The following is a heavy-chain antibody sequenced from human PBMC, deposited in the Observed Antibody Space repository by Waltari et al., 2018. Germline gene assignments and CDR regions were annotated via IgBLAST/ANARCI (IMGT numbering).Heavy chain of an antibody. V-gene: IGHV6-1*01. CDR1: GASVPSNSAA. CDR2: TYYRSKWYN. J-gene: IGHJ4*02. D-gene: IGHD3-16*02. CDR3: AREPRLGELSPASFDY. Sequence: QVQLQQSGPGLVKPSQTLPLTCAISGASVPSNSAAWNWIRPSPSRGLEWLGRTYYRSKWYNDYAVSVKSRITINPDTSKNQFSLQLNSVTPEDTAVYYCAREPRLGELSPASFDYWGQGTLVTVSS.